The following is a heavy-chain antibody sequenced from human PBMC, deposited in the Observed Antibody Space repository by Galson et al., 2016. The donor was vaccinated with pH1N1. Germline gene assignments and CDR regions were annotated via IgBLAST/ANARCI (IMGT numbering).Heavy chain of an antibody. CDR3: ARENLDSSGYSYSFYYGVDV. D-gene: IGHD3-22*01. V-gene: IGHV4-4*02. CDR2: IYHSGST. Sequence: LSLTCAVSGGSISSGNWWSWVRQPPGKGLEWIGEIYHSGSTYYNPSLKSRLTMSVDKSKNQFSLKLTSVTAADTAVYYCARENLDSSGYSYSFYYGVDVWGQGTTITFSS. J-gene: IGHJ6*02. CDR1: GGSISSGNW.